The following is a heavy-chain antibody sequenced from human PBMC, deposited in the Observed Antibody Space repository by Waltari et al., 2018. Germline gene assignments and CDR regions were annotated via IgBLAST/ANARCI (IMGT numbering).Heavy chain of an antibody. CDR1: GGSMTNYY. V-gene: IGHV4-59*08. Sequence: QVQLQESGPGLVKPSETLSLICTVSGGSMTNYYWGWVRQPPGRGLEWIGDLYYSGSTYSAGSTAYNPSLKSRVTISINTPRDQFSLELRSVTAADTAVYYCARRDSFTDSWGQGTLIIVSS. CDR3: ARRDSFTDS. D-gene: IGHD2-21*01. CDR2: LYYSGST. J-gene: IGHJ4*02.